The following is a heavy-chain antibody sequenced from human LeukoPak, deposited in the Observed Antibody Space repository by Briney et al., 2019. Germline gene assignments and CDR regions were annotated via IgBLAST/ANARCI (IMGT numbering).Heavy chain of an antibody. J-gene: IGHJ4*02. CDR2: IFPSGGEI. D-gene: IGHD6-19*01. Sequence: SGGSLRLSCAASGFTFSTFAMIWVRQPPGKGLEWVSSIFPSGGEIHYADSVRGRFTISRDNSKNTLYLQMNSLRADDTAVYYCARREYSSGWYVNYWGQGTLVTVSS. V-gene: IGHV3-23*01. CDR1: GFTFSTFA. CDR3: ARREYSSGWYVNY.